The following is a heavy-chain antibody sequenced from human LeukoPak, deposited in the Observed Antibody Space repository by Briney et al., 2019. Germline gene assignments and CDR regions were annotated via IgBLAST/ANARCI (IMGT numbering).Heavy chain of an antibody. CDR3: TTDYYDSSGYRDY. V-gene: IGHV1-2*02. D-gene: IGHD3-22*01. CDR1: GYTFTGYY. CDR2: INPNSGGT. Sequence: ASVKVSCKASGYTFTGYYMHWVRQAPGQGLEWMGWINPNSGGTNYAQKFQGRVTMTRDTSISTAYMELSRLRSDDTAVYYCTTDYYDSSGYRDYWGQGTLVTVSS. J-gene: IGHJ4*02.